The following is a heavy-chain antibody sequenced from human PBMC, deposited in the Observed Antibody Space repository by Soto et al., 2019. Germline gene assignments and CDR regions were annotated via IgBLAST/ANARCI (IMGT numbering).Heavy chain of an antibody. V-gene: IGHV1-8*01. CDR3: ARASYYDFWSGYYRYFDY. CDR1: GYTFTSYD. CDR2: MNPNSGNT. Sequence: ASVEVSCKASGYTFTSYDINWVRQATGQGLEWMGWMNPNSGNTGYAQKFQGRVTMTRNTSISTAYMELSSLRSEDTAVSYCARASYYDFWSGYYRYFDYWGQGTLVTVSS. D-gene: IGHD3-3*01. J-gene: IGHJ4*02.